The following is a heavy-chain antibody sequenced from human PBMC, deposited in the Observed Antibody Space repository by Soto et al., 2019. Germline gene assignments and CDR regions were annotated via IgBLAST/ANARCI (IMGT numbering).Heavy chain of an antibody. D-gene: IGHD6-6*01. V-gene: IGHV3-53*02. Sequence: EVQLVETGGGLIQPGGSLRLSCAASGFTVSSNYMTWVRQAPGKGLEWVSCIYSGGNTFYADSVKGRFTISRDNSKNTLYLQLNSLRAEDTAVYYCARAYSSSSWFDPWGQGTLVTVSS. CDR2: IYSGGNT. J-gene: IGHJ5*02. CDR1: GFTVSSNY. CDR3: ARAYSSSSWFDP.